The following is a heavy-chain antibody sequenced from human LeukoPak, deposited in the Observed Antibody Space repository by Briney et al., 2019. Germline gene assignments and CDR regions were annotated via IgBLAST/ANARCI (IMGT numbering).Heavy chain of an antibody. V-gene: IGHV4-4*09. D-gene: IGHD3-22*01. CDR1: GGSISDYN. CDR2: IYNSGST. CDR3: ATTTYYYDSSGYHNKAFDI. J-gene: IGHJ3*02. Sequence: SGTLSLTCTVSGGSISDYNWSWIRQPPGKGLEWIGYIYNSGSTNFNPSLKSRVTISVDTSKNQFSLKLSSVTAADTAVYYCATTTYYYDSSGYHNKAFDIWGLGTMVTVSS.